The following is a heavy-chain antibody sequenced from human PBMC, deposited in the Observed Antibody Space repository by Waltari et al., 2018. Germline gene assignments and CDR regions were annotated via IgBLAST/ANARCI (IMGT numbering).Heavy chain of an antibody. Sequence: EEQLLESGGGLTQPGPSVRLSGLASVFPSGGSALTWFRQGPGKGLECVGFIRSQGDGGTAEYATSVEGRFTISRDDSKNTAYLQMNSLKTEDSGTYFCCREGYNSDIWGQGTLVTVSS. CDR3: CREGYNSDI. V-gene: IGHV3-49*03. D-gene: IGHD2-15*01. CDR1: VFPSGGSA. CDR2: IRSQGDGGTA. J-gene: IGHJ4*02.